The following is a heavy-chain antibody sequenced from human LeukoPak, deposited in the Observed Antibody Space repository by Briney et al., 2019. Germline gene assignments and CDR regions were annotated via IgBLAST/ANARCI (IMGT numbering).Heavy chain of an antibody. CDR3: AKGYCSSTSCPLFDY. Sequence: GGSLRLSSAASGFTFSSYAMSWVRQAPGKGLEWVSAISGSGGSTYYADSVKGRFTISRDNSKNTLYLQMNSLRAEDTAVYYCAKGYCSSTSCPLFDYWGQGTLVTVSS. CDR1: GFTFSSYA. V-gene: IGHV3-23*01. CDR2: ISGSGGST. J-gene: IGHJ4*02. D-gene: IGHD2-2*01.